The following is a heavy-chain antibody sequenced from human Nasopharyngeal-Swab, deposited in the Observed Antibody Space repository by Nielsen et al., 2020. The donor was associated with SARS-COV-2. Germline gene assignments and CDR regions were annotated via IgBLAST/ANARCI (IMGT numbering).Heavy chain of an antibody. Sequence: GESLKISCAASGFTFSSYDMHWVRQATGKGLEWVSAIGTAGDTYYPGSVKGRFTISREDTKKSLYLQMNSLRAGDTAVYYCARARGITGTTFLDYWGQGTLVTVSS. CDR3: ARARGITGTTFLDY. CDR1: GFTFSSYD. D-gene: IGHD1-7*01. V-gene: IGHV3-13*01. J-gene: IGHJ4*02. CDR2: IGTAGDT.